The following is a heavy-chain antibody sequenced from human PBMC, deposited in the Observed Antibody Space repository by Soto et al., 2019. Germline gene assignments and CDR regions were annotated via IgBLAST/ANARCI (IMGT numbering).Heavy chain of an antibody. Sequence: PGWSLKLSRAASGFTFYIYVMSGARQAPGKGLEWVSAISGSGSSTYYADSVKGRFTISRDNSKNTLYLQMNSLRAEDTAVYYCARRSPSWAFDIWGQGTMVTVSS. J-gene: IGHJ3*02. D-gene: IGHD2-15*01. V-gene: IGHV3-23*01. CDR3: ARRSPSWAFDI. CDR2: ISGSGSST. CDR1: GFTFYIYV.